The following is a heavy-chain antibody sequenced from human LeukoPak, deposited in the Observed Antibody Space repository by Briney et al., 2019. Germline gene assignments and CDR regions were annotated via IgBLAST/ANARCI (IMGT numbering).Heavy chain of an antibody. CDR1: GGSISSGGYY. Sequence: TSQTLALTCTVSGGSISSGGYYWSWIRQHPGKGLEWIGYIYYSGSTYYNPSLKSRVTISVDTSKNQFSLKLSSVTAADTAVYYCERGFIAAAGSLDPWGQGTLVTVSS. D-gene: IGHD6-13*01. J-gene: IGHJ5*02. CDR2: IYYSGST. CDR3: ERGFIAAAGSLDP. V-gene: IGHV4-31*03.